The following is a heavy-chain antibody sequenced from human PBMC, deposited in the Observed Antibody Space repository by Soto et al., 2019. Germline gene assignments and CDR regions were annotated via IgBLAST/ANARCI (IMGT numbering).Heavy chain of an antibody. V-gene: IGHV4-61*01. CDR1: GGSVSSGSYY. CDR2: IYYSGST. D-gene: IGHD1-20*01. Sequence: SETLSLTCTVSGGSVSSGSYYWSWIRQPPGKGLEWIGYIYYSGSTNYNPSLKSRVTISVDTSKNQFSLKLSSVTAADAAVYYLATIPTITGTLFDYWGQGTRVTVAS. CDR3: ATIPTITGTLFDY. J-gene: IGHJ4*02.